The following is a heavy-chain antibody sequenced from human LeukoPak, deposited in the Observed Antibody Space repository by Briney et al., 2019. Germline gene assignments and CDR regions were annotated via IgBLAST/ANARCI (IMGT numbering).Heavy chain of an antibody. J-gene: IGHJ5*02. D-gene: IGHD4-17*01. Sequence: GGSLRLSCAASGFTFSSYAMSWVRQAPGKGLEWVSAISGSGGSTYYTDSVKGRFTISRDNSKNTLYLQMNSLRAEDTAVYYCAKDGYGDYEVWFDPWGQGTLVTVSS. V-gene: IGHV3-23*01. CDR2: ISGSGGST. CDR1: GFTFSSYA. CDR3: AKDGYGDYEVWFDP.